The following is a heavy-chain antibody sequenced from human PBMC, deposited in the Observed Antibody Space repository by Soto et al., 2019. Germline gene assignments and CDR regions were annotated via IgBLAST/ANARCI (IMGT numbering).Heavy chain of an antibody. CDR1: GGSISSGGYY. Sequence: QVQLQESGPGLVKPSQTLSLTCTVSGGSISSGGYYWSWIRQHPGKGLEWIGYIYYSGSTYYNPSLKSRVTISVDTSKNQFSLKLSSVTAADTAVYYCARAGYCSGGSCYSLYYFDYWGQGTLVTVPS. CDR3: ARAGYCSGGSCYSLYYFDY. J-gene: IGHJ4*02. V-gene: IGHV4-31*03. CDR2: IYYSGST. D-gene: IGHD2-15*01.